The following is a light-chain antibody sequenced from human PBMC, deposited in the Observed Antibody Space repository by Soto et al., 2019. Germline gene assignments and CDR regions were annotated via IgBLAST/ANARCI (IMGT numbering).Light chain of an antibody. CDR3: CSYAGDSTWV. J-gene: IGLJ3*02. CDR2: EGS. V-gene: IGLV2-23*01. CDR1: SSDVGNYNL. Sequence: QSALTQPASVSGSPGQSITISCTGTSSDVGNYNLVSWYQQHPGEAPKLLIYEGSKRPSGVSNRFPGSKFGNTASLTISGLQAEDEVDYYCCSYAGDSTWVFGGGTQLTVL.